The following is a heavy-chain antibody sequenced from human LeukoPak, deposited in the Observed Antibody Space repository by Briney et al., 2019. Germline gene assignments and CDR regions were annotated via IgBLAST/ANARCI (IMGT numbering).Heavy chain of an antibody. Sequence: PSETLSLTCTVSGGSISSGGYYWSWIRQPPGKGLEWIGYIYHSGSTYYNPSLKSRVTISVDRSKNQFSLKLSSVTAADTAVYYCARDREAARPGCKDVWGKGTTVTVSS. J-gene: IGHJ6*04. CDR3: ARDREAARPGCKDV. CDR1: GGSISSGGYY. V-gene: IGHV4-30-2*01. D-gene: IGHD6-6*01. CDR2: IYHSGST.